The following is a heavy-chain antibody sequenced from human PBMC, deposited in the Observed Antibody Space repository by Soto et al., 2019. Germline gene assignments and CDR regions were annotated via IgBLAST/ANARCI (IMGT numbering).Heavy chain of an antibody. J-gene: IGHJ4*02. D-gene: IGHD3-22*01. V-gene: IGHV3-48*02. CDR3: ARSGGFYYDSSGYYYFDY. CDR2: ISSSSSTI. CDR1: GFTFSSYS. Sequence: EVQLVESGGGLVQPGGSLRLSCAASGFTFSSYSMNWVRQAPGKGLEWVSYISSSSSTIYYADSVKGRFTISRDNAKNSLYLQMNSLRDEVTAVYYCARSGGFYYDSSGYYYFDYWGQGTLVTVSS.